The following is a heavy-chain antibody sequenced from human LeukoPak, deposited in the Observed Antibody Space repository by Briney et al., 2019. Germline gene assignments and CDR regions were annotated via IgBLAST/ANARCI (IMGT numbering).Heavy chain of an antibody. CDR3: ARESQSGSYGAYYFDY. CDR1: GGSISSYY. D-gene: IGHD1-26*01. V-gene: IGHV4-4*07. CDR2: IYTSGST. J-gene: IGHJ4*02. Sequence: SETLSLTCTVSGGSISSYYWSWIRQPAGKGLEWIGRIYTSGSTNYNPSLQSRVTMSVDTSKNQFSLKLSSVTAADTAVYYCARESQSGSYGAYYFDYWGQGTLVTVSS.